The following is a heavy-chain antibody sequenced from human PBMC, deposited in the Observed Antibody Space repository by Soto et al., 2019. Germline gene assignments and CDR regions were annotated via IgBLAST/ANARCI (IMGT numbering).Heavy chain of an antibody. D-gene: IGHD2-15*01. CDR3: AKGYCSGGSCHYYYGMDV. V-gene: IGHV3-43*01. CDR1: GFTFDDYT. Sequence: ESGGVVVQPGGSLRLSCAASGFTFDDYTMHWVRQAPGKGLEWVSLISWDGGSTYYADSVKGRFTISRDNSKNSLYLQMNSLRTEDTALYYCAKGYCSGGSCHYYYGMDVWGQGTTVTVSS. CDR2: ISWDGGST. J-gene: IGHJ6*02.